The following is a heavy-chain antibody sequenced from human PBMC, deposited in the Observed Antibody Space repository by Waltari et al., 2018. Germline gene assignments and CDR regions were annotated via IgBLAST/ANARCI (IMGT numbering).Heavy chain of an antibody. Sequence: QVQLGQSGAEVKKPGSSGQVSCKASGGTFSRYTINWVRQPLGHWLEWMGRYIPILGIANSAQKFQGRVTITADKSTRTAYMELSSLRSEDTAVYYCARVSGGQTAAFPFYYFDYWGQGTLVTVSS. V-gene: IGHV1-69*02. CDR1: GGTFSRYT. CDR2: YIPILGIA. CDR3: ARVSGGQTAAFPFYYFDY. D-gene: IGHD6-13*01. J-gene: IGHJ4*02.